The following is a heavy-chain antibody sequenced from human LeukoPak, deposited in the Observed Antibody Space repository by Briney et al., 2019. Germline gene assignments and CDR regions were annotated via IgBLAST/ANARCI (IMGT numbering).Heavy chain of an antibody. V-gene: IGHV3-30*06. CDR3: ARDLREYYFDRSGFSLGH. D-gene: IGHD3-22*01. J-gene: IGHJ4*02. CDR2: ISWHGDTE. CDR1: GFPFNTYG. Sequence: GRSLRLSCAASGFPFNTYGMNWVRQAPGKGLEWVAIISWHGDTEFYGESVKGRFTISRDNSKNMAYLQMNSLRTEDTAVYYCARDLREYYFDRSGFSLGHWGQGTLVIVSS.